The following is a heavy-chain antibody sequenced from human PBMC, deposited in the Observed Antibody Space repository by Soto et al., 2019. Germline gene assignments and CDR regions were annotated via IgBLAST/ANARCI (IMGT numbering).Heavy chain of an antibody. J-gene: IGHJ4*02. Sequence: SETLSLTCTVSGDSISSGDYYWSWIRQPPGKGLEWIGYIYYSGSTNYNPSLKSRVTISVDTSKNQFSLKLSSVTAADTAVYYCARGSYYLYFDYWGQGTLVTVSS. CDR1: GDSISSGDYY. CDR3: ARGSYYLYFDY. V-gene: IGHV4-30-4*01. D-gene: IGHD1-26*01. CDR2: IYYSGST.